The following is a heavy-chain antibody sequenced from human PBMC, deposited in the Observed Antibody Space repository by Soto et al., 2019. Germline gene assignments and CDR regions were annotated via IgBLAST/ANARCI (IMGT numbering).Heavy chain of an antibody. J-gene: IGHJ5*02. Sequence: SETLSLTCTVSGGSISSGDYYWSWIRQPPGKGLEWIGYIYYSGSTYYNPSLKSRLTISVDTSKNQFSLKLSSVTAADTAVYYCARADFDNWFDPWGQGTLVTDSS. D-gene: IGHD2-21*01. CDR1: GGSISSGDYY. CDR2: IYYSGST. CDR3: ARADFDNWFDP. V-gene: IGHV4-30-4*01.